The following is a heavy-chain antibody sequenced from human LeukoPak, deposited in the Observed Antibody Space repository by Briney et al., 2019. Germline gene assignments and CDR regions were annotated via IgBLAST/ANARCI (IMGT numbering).Heavy chain of an antibody. CDR1: GGSFSSYY. D-gene: IGHD2-21*02. V-gene: IGHV4-4*09. Sequence: PSETLSLTCTVSGGSFSSYYWSWIRQSPGKGLEWIGYIYPTGGTNYNPSLKSRGTMSVATSKNQFSLKLNSVTAADTAVYFCARFAYCGSGCWYYFAYWGQGALVTVSS. CDR3: ARFAYCGSGCWYYFAY. CDR2: IYPTGGT. J-gene: IGHJ4*02.